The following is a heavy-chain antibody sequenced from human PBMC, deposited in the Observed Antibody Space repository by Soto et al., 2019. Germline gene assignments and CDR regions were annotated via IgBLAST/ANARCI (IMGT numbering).Heavy chain of an antibody. CDR2: IYYSGST. V-gene: IGHV4-59*08. CDR3: ARRYGGNLDY. CDR1: GGSISSYY. D-gene: IGHD2-15*01. J-gene: IGHJ4*02. Sequence: SETLSLTCTVSGGSISSYYWSWIRQPPGKGLEWIGYIYYSGSTNYNPSLKSRVTISVDTSKNEFSLKLSSVTAADTAVYYCARRYGGNLDYWGQGTLVTVSS.